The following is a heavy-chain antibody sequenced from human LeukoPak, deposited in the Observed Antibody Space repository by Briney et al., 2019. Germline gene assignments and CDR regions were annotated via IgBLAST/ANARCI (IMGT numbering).Heavy chain of an antibody. J-gene: IGHJ4*02. CDR2: MNPNSGNT. CDR3: ARCHSLWFGELLGY. CDR1: GYTFTIYD. V-gene: IGHV1-8*01. Sequence: ASVKVSCKASGYTFTIYDINWVREATGQGLEWMGWMNPNSGNTGYAQKFQGRVTMTRNTSISTAYMELSSLRSEDTAVYYCARCHSLWFGELLGYWGQGTLVTVSS. D-gene: IGHD3-10*01.